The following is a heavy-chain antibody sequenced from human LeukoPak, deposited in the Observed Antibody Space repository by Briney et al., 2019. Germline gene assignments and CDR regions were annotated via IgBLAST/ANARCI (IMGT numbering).Heavy chain of an antibody. CDR1: GFTFSIYA. CDR3: AAILLDLNYYFFDC. J-gene: IGHJ4*02. D-gene: IGHD1-1*01. V-gene: IGHV3-23*01. Sequence: GGSLRLSCAASGFTFSIYAMSWVPHVPGKGLEWVSGISGTGDKTYSADSVQGRFTISRDNSKNTLYLQMKSLRADDSAIYYCAAILLDLNYYFFDCWGQGTLVTVSS. CDR2: ISGTGDKT.